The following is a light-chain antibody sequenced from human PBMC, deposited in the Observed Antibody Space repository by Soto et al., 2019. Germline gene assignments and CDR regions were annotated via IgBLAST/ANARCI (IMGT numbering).Light chain of an antibody. J-gene: IGKJ4*01. CDR1: QSVTSN. Sequence: EIVMTQSPSTLSVSAGERATLSCRASQSVTSNLAWYQQKPGQAPRLLMYGVSTRATGIPARFGGSGSATEFTLTISSLQSEDFAFYYCQQYNQLPRTFGGGTKVEIK. V-gene: IGKV3-15*01. CDR2: GVS. CDR3: QQYNQLPRT.